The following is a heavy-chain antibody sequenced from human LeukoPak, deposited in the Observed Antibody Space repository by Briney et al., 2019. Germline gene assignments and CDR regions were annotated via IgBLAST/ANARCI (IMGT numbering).Heavy chain of an antibody. CDR2: IYYSGST. J-gene: IGHJ4*02. Sequence: PSETLSLTCTVSGGSISSSSYYWGWIRQPPGKGLEWIGSIYYSGSTYYNPSLKSRVTISVDTSKNQFSQKLSSVTAADTAVYYCAREFGVVIPFDYWGQGTLVTVSS. CDR1: GGSISSSSYY. V-gene: IGHV4-39*02. D-gene: IGHD3-3*01. CDR3: AREFGVVIPFDY.